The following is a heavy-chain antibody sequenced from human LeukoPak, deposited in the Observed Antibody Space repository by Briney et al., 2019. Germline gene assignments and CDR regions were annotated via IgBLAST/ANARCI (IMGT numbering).Heavy chain of an antibody. D-gene: IGHD1-26*01. CDR1: GRSITSFY. CDR2: IYTTGST. V-gene: IGHV4-4*07. CDR3: ARDLSGTRDY. J-gene: IGHJ4*02. Sequence: PSETLSLTCSVSGRSITSFYWSWLRQPAGKGLEWIGRIYTTGSTTYNPPLKSRVTMSVDTSKDQFSLKLRSVTAADTAVCCCARDLSGTRDYWGQGTLVTVSS.